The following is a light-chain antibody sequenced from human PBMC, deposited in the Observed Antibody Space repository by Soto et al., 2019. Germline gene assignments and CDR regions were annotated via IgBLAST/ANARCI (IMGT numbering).Light chain of an antibody. CDR3: VQRTTWPWT. CDR1: QSVSSH. V-gene: IGKV3-11*01. J-gene: IGKJ1*01. Sequence: EIVLTQSPGTLSLSPGERATLSCRASQSVSSHLAWYQQKPGQAPRLLIYDASNRATGIPARFSGSGSGTDLTPPSSSLEPEDFAVYHCVQRTTWPWTCGQGSKVEIK. CDR2: DAS.